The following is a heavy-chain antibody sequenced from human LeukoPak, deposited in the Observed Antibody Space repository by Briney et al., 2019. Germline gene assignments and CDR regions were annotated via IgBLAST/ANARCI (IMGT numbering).Heavy chain of an antibody. CDR2: AGWAGGTT. J-gene: IGHJ4*02. CDR3: AKELDSMFFDY. V-gene: IGHV3-43*01. D-gene: IGHD3-22*01. Sequence: GGSLRLSCATSGFNFDRYTIHWVRQAPGKGLEWVSLAGWAGGTTFYSDSVRGRFTISRDSGRKSVYLQMNSLTTDDTAFYFCAKELDSMFFDYWGQGALVTVSS. CDR1: GFNFDRYT.